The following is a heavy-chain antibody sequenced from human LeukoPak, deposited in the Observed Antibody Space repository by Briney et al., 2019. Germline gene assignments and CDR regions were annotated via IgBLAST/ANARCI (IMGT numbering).Heavy chain of an antibody. J-gene: IGHJ4*02. CDR2: IYSGGNI. CDR3: AGRHCSGGGCYFAGADPFDY. CDR1: GFTVSSTY. Sequence: GGSLRLSCAASGFTVSSTYMSWVRQAPGKGLEWVSVIYSGGNIYYVESVKGRFTISRDTSKNTLYLQMNSLRAEDTAVYFCAGRHCSGGGCYFAGADPFDYWGQGTLVTVSS. D-gene: IGHD2-15*01. V-gene: IGHV3-53*01.